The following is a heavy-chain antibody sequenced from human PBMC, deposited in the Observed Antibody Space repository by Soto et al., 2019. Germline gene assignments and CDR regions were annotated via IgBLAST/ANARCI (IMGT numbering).Heavy chain of an antibody. J-gene: IGHJ6*02. Sequence: EASVKVSCKASGYTFTSYGISWVRQAPGQGLEWMGWISAYNGNTNYAQKLQGRVTMTTDTSTSTAYMELRSLRSDDTAVYYCARDRGYDFWSGYFRLPGVPNYGMDVWGQGTTVTVSS. CDR1: GYTFTSYG. V-gene: IGHV1-18*04. CDR3: ARDRGYDFWSGYFRLPGVPNYGMDV. D-gene: IGHD3-3*01. CDR2: ISAYNGNT.